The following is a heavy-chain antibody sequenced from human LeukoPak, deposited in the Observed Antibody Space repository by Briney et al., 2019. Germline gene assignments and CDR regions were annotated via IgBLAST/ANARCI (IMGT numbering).Heavy chain of an antibody. CDR2: ISYDGSNK. V-gene: IGHV3-30-3*01. Sequence: GGSLRLSCAASGFTFSSYAMHWVRQAPGKGLEWVAVISYDGSNKYYADSVKGRFTISRDNSKNTLYLQMNSLRDEHTAVYYCAKVAGSDKNWGSGWDYWGQGTLVTLPS. CDR3: AKVAGSDKNWGSGWDY. J-gene: IGHJ4*02. CDR1: GFTFSSYA. D-gene: IGHD7-27*01.